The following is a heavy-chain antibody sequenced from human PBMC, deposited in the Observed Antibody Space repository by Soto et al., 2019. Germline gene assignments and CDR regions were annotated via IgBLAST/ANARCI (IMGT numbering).Heavy chain of an antibody. D-gene: IGHD5-18*01. CDR1: GGSFSGCY. Sequence: PSETLSLTCAVYGGSFSGCYWSWIRQPPGKGLEWIGEINHSGSTNYNPSLKGRVTISVDTSKNQFSLKLSSVTAADTAVYYCARGRGYSYGRGVYYYYYYGMDVWGQGTTVTASS. CDR2: INHSGST. CDR3: ARGRGYSYGRGVYYYYYYGMDV. V-gene: IGHV4-34*01. J-gene: IGHJ6*02.